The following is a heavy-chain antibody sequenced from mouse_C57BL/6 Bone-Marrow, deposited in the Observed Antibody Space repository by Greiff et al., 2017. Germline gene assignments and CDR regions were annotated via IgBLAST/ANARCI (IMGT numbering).Heavy chain of an antibody. CDR1: GFTFSSYG. V-gene: IGHV5-6*01. D-gene: IGHD1-1*01. J-gene: IGHJ4*01. CDR2: ISSGGSYT. Sequence: EVQVVESGGDLVKPGGSLKLSCAASGFTFSSYGMSWVRQTPDKRLEWVATISSGGSYTYYPYSVKGRFTISRDNAKNTLYLQMSSLKSEDTAMYYCARQITTVVAPYYYAMDDWGQGTSVTVSS. CDR3: ARQITTVVAPYYYAMDD.